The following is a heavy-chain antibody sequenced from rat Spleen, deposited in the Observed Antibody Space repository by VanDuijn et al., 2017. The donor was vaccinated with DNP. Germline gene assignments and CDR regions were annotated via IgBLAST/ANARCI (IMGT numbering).Heavy chain of an antibody. Sequence: QVQLKESGPNLVQPSQTLSLICTVSGFSLDTYGVNWVRQSPGKGLEWIAEITGGGSTYYSSALKSRLTISRDTSKSQVFLQLNSLQTEDTATYYCARDLIIRDTTSAMDAWGQGTSVTVSS. CDR1: GFSLDTYG. V-gene: IGHV2S12*01. CDR2: ITGGGST. D-gene: IGHD4-3*01. CDR3: ARDLIIRDTTSAMDA. J-gene: IGHJ4*01.